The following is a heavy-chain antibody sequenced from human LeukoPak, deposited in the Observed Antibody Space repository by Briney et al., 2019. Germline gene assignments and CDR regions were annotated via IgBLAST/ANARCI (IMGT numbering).Heavy chain of an antibody. CDR2: ISSGSDII. J-gene: IGHJ4*02. V-gene: IGHV3-48*04. CDR1: GFTLSTYW. D-gene: IGHD3-22*01. CDR3: ARGAFYYDSSGYYGGF. Sequence: GGSLRLSCAASGFTLSTYWMSWVRQAPGKGLEWVSHISSGSDIIYYADSVKGRSSISRDNAKNSVYLQMDSLRAEDSAVYYCARGAFYYDSSGYYGGFWGQGTLVTVSS.